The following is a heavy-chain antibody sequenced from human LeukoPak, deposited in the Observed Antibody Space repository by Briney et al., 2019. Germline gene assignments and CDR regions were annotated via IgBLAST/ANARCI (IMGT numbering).Heavy chain of an antibody. J-gene: IGHJ4*02. CDR1: GGSISSGDYY. Sequence: PSETLSLTCTVSGGSISSGDYYWSWIRQPPGKGLEWIGYIYYSGNTHYNPSLKSRVTISVDTSKNQFSLKLSSVTAADTAVYYCARERVTPGVYFDYWGQGTLVTVSS. V-gene: IGHV4-30-4*01. D-gene: IGHD5-18*01. CDR3: ARERVTPGVYFDY. CDR2: IYYSGNT.